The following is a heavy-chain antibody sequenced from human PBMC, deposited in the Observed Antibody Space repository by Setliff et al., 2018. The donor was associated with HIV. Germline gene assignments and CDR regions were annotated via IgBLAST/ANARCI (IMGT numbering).Heavy chain of an antibody. CDR3: AYYSLGNFYLGYYYYHGMDV. J-gene: IGHJ6*02. V-gene: IGHV3-48*03. Sequence: GGSLRLSCAASGFTFSSYEMNWVRQAPGKGLEWVSYISSSGSTIYYADSVKGRFTISRDNAKNSLFLQMNSLRAEDTAIYYCAYYSLGNFYLGYYYYHGMDVWGQGTTVTVSS. D-gene: IGHD3-10*01. CDR2: ISSSGSTI. CDR1: GFTFSSYE.